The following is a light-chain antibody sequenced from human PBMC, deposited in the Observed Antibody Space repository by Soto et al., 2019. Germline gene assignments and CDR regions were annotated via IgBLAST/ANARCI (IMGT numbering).Light chain of an antibody. CDR1: SSDVGGYNY. Sequence: QTPVTQAAWVSGSPGQSITISCTGTSSDVGGYNYVSRYQQHPGKAPKLMIYEVSNRPAGVSNRFSGSKSGNTASLTISGLQAEDEADYYCRSYTSSSTSVFGTGTKVTVL. V-gene: IGLV2-14*01. CDR3: RSYTSSSTSV. CDR2: EVS. J-gene: IGLJ1*01.